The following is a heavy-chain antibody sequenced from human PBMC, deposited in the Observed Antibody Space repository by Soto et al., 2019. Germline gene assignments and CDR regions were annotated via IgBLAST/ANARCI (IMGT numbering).Heavy chain of an antibody. Sequence: ASVKVSCKASGYTFTSYYMHWGRQAPGQGLEWMGIINPSGGSTSYAQKFQGRVTMTRDTSTSTVYMELSSLRSEDTAVYYCARAVSGYDWDYWGQGTLVTVSS. V-gene: IGHV1-46*03. D-gene: IGHD5-12*01. CDR3: ARAVSGYDWDY. J-gene: IGHJ4*02. CDR2: INPSGGST. CDR1: GYTFTSYY.